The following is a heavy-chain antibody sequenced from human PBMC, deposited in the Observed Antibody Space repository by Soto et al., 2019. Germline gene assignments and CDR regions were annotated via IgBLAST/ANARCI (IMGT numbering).Heavy chain of an antibody. Sequence: QVQLVQSGTEVKKPGASVKVSCKASGYTFTSYAMHWVRQAPGQRLEWMGWINAGNGNTKYSQKFQGRVTITRDTSASTADMEMSSLKSEDTAVYYCARGAAAGVRGGTNWFDPWGQGTQVTVSS. J-gene: IGHJ5*02. CDR1: GYTFTSYA. CDR2: INAGNGNT. D-gene: IGHD6-13*01. CDR3: ARGAAAGVRGGTNWFDP. V-gene: IGHV1-3*01.